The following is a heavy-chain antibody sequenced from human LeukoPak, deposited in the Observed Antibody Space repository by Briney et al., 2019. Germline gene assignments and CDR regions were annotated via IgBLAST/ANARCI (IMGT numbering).Heavy chain of an antibody. CDR2: IYYSGST. V-gene: IGHV4-39*01. J-gene: IGHJ5*02. D-gene: IGHD4-11*01. Sequence: SETLSLTCTVSGGSISSSSYYWGWIRQPPGKGLEWIGSIYYSGSTYYNPSLKSRVTISVDTSKNQFSLKLSSVTAADTAVYYCARALQYWGENNWFDPWGQGTLVTVSS. CDR3: ARALQYWGENNWFDP. CDR1: GGSISSSSYY.